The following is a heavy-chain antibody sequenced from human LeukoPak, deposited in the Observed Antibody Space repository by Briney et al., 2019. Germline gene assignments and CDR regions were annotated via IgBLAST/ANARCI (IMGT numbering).Heavy chain of an antibody. D-gene: IGHD3-16*02. CDR2: ICGSGGST. CDR1: GFTFSSYA. Sequence: GGSLRLSCAASGFTFSSYAMSWVRQAPGKGLEWVSAICGSGGSTYFADSVKGRFTISRDNSKNTLYLQMNSLRAGDTAVYYCAKADDDYVWGSYRPYYFDYWGQGTLVTVSS. J-gene: IGHJ4*02. CDR3: AKADDDYVWGSYRPYYFDY. V-gene: IGHV3-23*01.